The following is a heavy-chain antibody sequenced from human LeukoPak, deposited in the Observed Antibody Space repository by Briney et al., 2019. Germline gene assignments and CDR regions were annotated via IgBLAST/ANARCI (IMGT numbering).Heavy chain of an antibody. Sequence: PGRSPRLSCAASGFTFDDYAMHWVRQAPGKGLEWVSGISWNSGSIGYADSVKGRFTISRDNAKNSLYLQMNSLRAEDTALYYCAKDSYYDSSGYCLDYWGQGTLVTVSS. CDR2: ISWNSGSI. J-gene: IGHJ4*02. D-gene: IGHD3-22*01. V-gene: IGHV3-9*01. CDR1: GFTFDDYA. CDR3: AKDSYYDSSGYCLDY.